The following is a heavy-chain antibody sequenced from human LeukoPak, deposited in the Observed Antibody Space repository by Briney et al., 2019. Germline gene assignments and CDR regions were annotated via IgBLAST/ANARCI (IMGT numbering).Heavy chain of an antibody. D-gene: IGHD5-12*01. J-gene: IGHJ2*01. CDR2: ISYDGSNK. CDR3: AKDRSDYDPYWYFDL. Sequence: GRSLRLSCAASGFTFSSYGMHWVRQAPGKGLEWVAVISYDGSNKYYADSVKGRFTISRDNSKNTLYLQMNSLRAEDTAVYYCAKDRSDYDPYWYFDLWGRGTLVTVSS. V-gene: IGHV3-30*18. CDR1: GFTFSSYG.